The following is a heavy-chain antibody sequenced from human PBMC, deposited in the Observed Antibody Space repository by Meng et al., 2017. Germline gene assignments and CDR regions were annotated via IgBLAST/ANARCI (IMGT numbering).Heavy chain of an antibody. D-gene: IGHD3-10*01. V-gene: IGHV4-34*01. J-gene: IGHJ5*02. CDR3: ARKFTMVRGIYNWFDP. Sequence: GAGQLKSSETLALTCAGYGGVFSGYYLGWIRSARGQGLEWIGEINKSGSTNYNPSLKSRVTISVDTSKNQFSLKLSSVTAADTAVYYCARKFTMVRGIYNWFDPWGQGTLVTVSS. CDR2: INKSGST. CDR1: GGVFSGYY.